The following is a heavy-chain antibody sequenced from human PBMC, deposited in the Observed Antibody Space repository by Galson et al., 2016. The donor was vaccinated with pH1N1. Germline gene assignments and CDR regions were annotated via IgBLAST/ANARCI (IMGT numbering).Heavy chain of an antibody. CDR3: APGGDDYGGNPHWFDP. CDR2: IVPITGIR. CDR1: GGTFSSYV. D-gene: IGHD4-23*01. V-gene: IGHV1-69*04. J-gene: IGHJ5*02. Sequence: QSGAEVKRPGSSVTVSCKASGGTFSSYVIIWVRQAPGQGLEWMGRIVPITGIRNYAQKFQDRVTMTADKSTSTAYMELSGLRSEDTAIYYCAPGGDDYGGNPHWFDPWGQGTLVTVSS.